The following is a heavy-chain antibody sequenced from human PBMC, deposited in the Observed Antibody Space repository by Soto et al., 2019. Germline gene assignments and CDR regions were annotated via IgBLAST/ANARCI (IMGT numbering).Heavy chain of an antibody. CDR2: IYYSGST. D-gene: IGHD2-15*01. Sequence: SETLPLTCAFYGWSCSGYYWSWIRQQPGKGLEWIGYIYYSGSTNYNPSLKSRVTISVDTSKNQFSLKLSSVTAADTAVYYCARDVTRRYCSGGSCPPLGAFDIWGQGTMVTVSS. CDR3: ARDVTRRYCSGGSCPPLGAFDI. CDR1: GWSCSGYY. V-gene: IGHV4-34*09. J-gene: IGHJ3*02.